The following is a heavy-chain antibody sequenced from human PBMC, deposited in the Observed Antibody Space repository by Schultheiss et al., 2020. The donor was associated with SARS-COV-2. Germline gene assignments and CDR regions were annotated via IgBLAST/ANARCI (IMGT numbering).Heavy chain of an antibody. J-gene: IGHJ4*02. CDR3: TKRNWLDF. D-gene: IGHD1-1*01. V-gene: IGHV3-53*01. Sequence: GESLKISCAASGFTFSSYWMHWVRQAPGKGLEWVSVIYSDGSTYYADSVKGRFTISRDNSKNTLYLQMNSLTAEDTAVYYCTKRNWLDFWGQGTLVTVSS. CDR1: GFTFSSYW. CDR2: IYSDGST.